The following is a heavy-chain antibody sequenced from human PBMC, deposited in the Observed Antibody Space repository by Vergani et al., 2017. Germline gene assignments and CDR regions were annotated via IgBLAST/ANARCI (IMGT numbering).Heavy chain of an antibody. CDR2: ISGSGGGT. V-gene: IGHV3-23*01. D-gene: IGHD3-22*01. Sequence: EVQLLESGGGLVQPGGSLRLSCAASGFTFSSYAMSWVRQAPGKGLEWVSAISGSGGGTYYADSGEGRFTISRDNSKNTLYLQMNSLRAEDTAVYYCAKDPSYYDRPWGQGTLVTVSS. CDR3: AKDPSYYDRP. J-gene: IGHJ1*01. CDR1: GFTFSSYA.